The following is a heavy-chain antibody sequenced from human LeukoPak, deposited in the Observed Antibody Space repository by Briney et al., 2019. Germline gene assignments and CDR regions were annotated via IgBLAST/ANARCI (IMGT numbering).Heavy chain of an antibody. V-gene: IGHV4-38-2*01. D-gene: IGHD2-21*01. CDR1: GYSISSGYY. CDR3: ARPLDNCGGDCPSRNWFDP. J-gene: IGHJ5*02. CDR2: IYHSGST. Sequence: PSETLSLTXAVSGYSISSGYYWGWIRQPPGKGLEWIGSIYHSGSTYYNPSLKSRVTISVDTSKNQFSLKLSSVTAADTAVYYCARPLDNCGGDCPSRNWFDPWGQGTLVTVSS.